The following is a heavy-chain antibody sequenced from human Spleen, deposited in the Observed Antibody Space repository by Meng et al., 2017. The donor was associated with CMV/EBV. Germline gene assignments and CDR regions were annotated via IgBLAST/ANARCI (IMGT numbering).Heavy chain of an antibody. J-gene: IGHJ6*02. V-gene: IGHV3-15*01. CDR3: ATDPYSGSSYHYYYSGMDV. Sequence: GESLKISCAASGFTFSNAWMSWVRQAPGKGLEWVGHIKSKTDGGTTDYAAPVKGRFTISRDDSKTTLFLQMNSLKTEDTAVYYCATDPYSGSSYHYYYSGMDVWGQGTLVTVSS. D-gene: IGHD1-26*01. CDR1: GFTFSNAW. CDR2: IKSKTDGGTT.